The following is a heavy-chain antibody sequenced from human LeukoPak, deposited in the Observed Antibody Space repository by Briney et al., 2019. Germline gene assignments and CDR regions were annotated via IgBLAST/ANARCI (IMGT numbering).Heavy chain of an antibody. J-gene: IGHJ5*02. CDR2: IYTSGST. CDR1: GGSISSYY. CDR3: ARDHYEVLRLVRASNWFDP. V-gene: IGHV4-4*07. Sequence: SETLSLTCTVSGGSISSYYWSWIRQPAGKGLEWIGRIYTSGSTNYNPSPKSRVTMSVDTSKNQFSLKLSSVTAADTAVYYCARDHYEVLRLVRASNWFDPWGQGTLVTVSS. D-gene: IGHD3-10*01.